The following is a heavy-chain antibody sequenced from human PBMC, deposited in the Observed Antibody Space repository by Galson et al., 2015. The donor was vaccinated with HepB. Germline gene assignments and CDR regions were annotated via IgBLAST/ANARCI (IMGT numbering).Heavy chain of an antibody. Sequence: SLRLSCAASGFTFSSYSMNWVRQAPGKGLEWVSYISSSSSTIYYADSVKGRFTISRDNAKNSLYLQMDSLRDEDTAVYYCARVESSGSYYLRYYFDYWGQGTLVTVSS. CDR2: ISSSSSTI. D-gene: IGHD1-26*01. V-gene: IGHV3-48*02. J-gene: IGHJ4*02. CDR1: GFTFSSYS. CDR3: ARVESSGSYYLRYYFDY.